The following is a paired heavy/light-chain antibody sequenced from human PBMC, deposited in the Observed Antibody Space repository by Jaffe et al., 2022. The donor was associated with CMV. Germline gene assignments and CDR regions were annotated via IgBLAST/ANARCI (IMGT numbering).Heavy chain of an antibody. CDR1: GFTFGDYA. CDR3: TRGHDFGVALNSYYFDY. CDR2: TRSRTYGAETP. J-gene: IGHJ4*02. V-gene: IGHV3-49*04. Sequence: EVHLVESGGGLVQPGRSLRLSCITSGFTFGDYAVNWVRQAPGKGLEWVGFTRSRTYGAETPDYAASVKGRFTISRDDSKSIAYLQMNSLKSEDTAVYYCTRGHDFGVALNSYYFDYWGQGALVTVSS. D-gene: IGHD3-3*01.
Light chain of an antibody. CDR3: QAWDSSPAFVV. J-gene: IGLJ2*01. V-gene: IGLV3-1*01. Sequence: SYELTQPPSVSVSPGQTASITCSGDKLGKKYTAWYHQRSGQSPVLVIYEDNKRPSGIPERFSGSNSGNTATLTISGTQAIDEADYYCQAWDSSPAFVVFGGGTKLTVL. CDR2: EDN. CDR1: KLGKKY.